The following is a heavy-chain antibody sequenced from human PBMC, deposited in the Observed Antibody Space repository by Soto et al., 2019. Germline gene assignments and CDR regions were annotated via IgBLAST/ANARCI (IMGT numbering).Heavy chain of an antibody. CDR3: AKEGDDGMAKYFDY. V-gene: IGHV3-33*06. Sequence: GGSLRLSCAASGFTFSSYGMHWVRQAPGKGLEWLAVIWYDGNNKDYADSVRGRFTISRDNSRNTLYLQMNSLRADDTAVYYCAKEGDDGMAKYFDYWGQGTLVTVSS. J-gene: IGHJ4*02. CDR2: IWYDGNNK. CDR1: GFTFSSYG. D-gene: IGHD2-21*01.